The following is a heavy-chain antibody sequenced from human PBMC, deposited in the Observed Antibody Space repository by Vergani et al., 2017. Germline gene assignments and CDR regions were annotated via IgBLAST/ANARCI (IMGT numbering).Heavy chain of an antibody. CDR1: GFTFSSYD. J-gene: IGHJ4*02. CDR3: ARVVVDSGYDFGY. D-gene: IGHD5-12*01. CDR2: INSDGSST. Sequence: EVQLLESGGGLVQPGGSLRLSCAASGFTFSSYDMSWVRQAPGKGLEWVSRINSDGSSTINADSVKGRFTISRDNAKNTLYLQMNSLRAEDTAMYYCARVVVDSGYDFGYWGQGSLVTVSS. V-gene: IGHV3-74*02.